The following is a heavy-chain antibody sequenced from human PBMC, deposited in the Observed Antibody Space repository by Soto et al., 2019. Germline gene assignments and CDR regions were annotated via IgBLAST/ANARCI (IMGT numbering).Heavy chain of an antibody. J-gene: IGHJ6*03. Sequence: SVKVSCKASGGTFSSYTISWVRQAPGQGLEWMGRIIPILGIANYAQKFQGRVTITADKSTSTAYMELSSLRSEDTAVYYCARVRRSSSGYYYMDVWGKGTTVTVSS. CDR3: ARVRRSSSGYYYMDV. D-gene: IGHD6-6*01. CDR2: IIPILGIA. CDR1: GGTFSSYT. V-gene: IGHV1-69*02.